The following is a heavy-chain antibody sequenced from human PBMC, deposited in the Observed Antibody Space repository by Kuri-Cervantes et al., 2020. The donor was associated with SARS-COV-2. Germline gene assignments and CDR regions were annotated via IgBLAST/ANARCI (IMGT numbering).Heavy chain of an antibody. V-gene: IGHV4-34*01. J-gene: IGHJ4*02. D-gene: IGHD1-26*01. CDR2: INHSGST. CDR3: ARGHLGIDY. CDR1: GGSFGGYY. Sequence: SQTLSLTCAVYGGSFGGYYWSWVRQPPGKGLEWIGEINHSGSTNYNPPLKSRLTISVDTSKNQFSLKLSSVTAADTAVYYCARGHLGIDYWGQGTLVTVSS.